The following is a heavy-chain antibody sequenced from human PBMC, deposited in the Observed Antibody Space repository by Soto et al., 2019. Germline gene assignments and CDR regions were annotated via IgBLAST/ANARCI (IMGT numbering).Heavy chain of an antibody. Sequence: QVHLVQSGAEVKKPGASVKVSCKGSGYAFTTYGITWVRQAPGQGLEWMGWISAHNGSTNYAQKLQGRVTVTRDTSTSTAYIELRSLRSDDTAVYYCARGRYGDYWGQGALVTVSS. V-gene: IGHV1-18*01. CDR3: ARGRYGDY. CDR1: GYAFTTYG. D-gene: IGHD1-1*01. J-gene: IGHJ4*02. CDR2: ISAHNGST.